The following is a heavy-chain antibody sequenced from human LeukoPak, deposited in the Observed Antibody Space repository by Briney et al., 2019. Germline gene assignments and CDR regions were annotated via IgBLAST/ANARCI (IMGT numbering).Heavy chain of an antibody. D-gene: IGHD3-22*01. CDR2: LYSSGST. CDR3: ARHYYDRSDSYSFDY. CDR1: GGSISGYY. V-gene: IGHV4-59*08. Sequence: PSETLSLTCTVSGGSISGYYWSWVRQPPGKGLEWIGHLYSSGSTNYNPSLKSRVTISLDTSENQFSLKLSSVTAADTAVYYCARHYYDRSDSYSFDYWGQGTLVTVSS. J-gene: IGHJ4*02.